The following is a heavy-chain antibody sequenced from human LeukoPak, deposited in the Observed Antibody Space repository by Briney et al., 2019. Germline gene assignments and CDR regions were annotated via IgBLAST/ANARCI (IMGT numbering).Heavy chain of an antibody. CDR2: INAGNGNT. CDR1: GYTFTSYA. V-gene: IGHV1-3*03. Sequence: APVKVSCKASGYTFTSYAMHWVRQAPGQRLEWMGWINAGNGNTKYSQEFQGRVTITRDTSASTAYMELSSLRSEDMAVYYCAREMYSSSWYGGGYYYYYMDVWGKGTTVTVSS. J-gene: IGHJ6*03. D-gene: IGHD6-13*01. CDR3: AREMYSSSWYGGGYYYYYMDV.